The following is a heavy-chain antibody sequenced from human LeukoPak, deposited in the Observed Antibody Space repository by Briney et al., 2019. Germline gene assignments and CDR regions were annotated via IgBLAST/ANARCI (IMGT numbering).Heavy chain of an antibody. CDR2: INPNSGGT. J-gene: IGHJ4*02. CDR3: ARAYSYGSFDY. Sequence: ASVTVSCKASGYTFTGYYMHWMRQAPGQGLEWMGRINPNSGGTNYAQKFQGRVTMTRDTSISTAYMELSRLRSDDTAVYYCARAYSYGSFDYWGQGTLVTVSS. D-gene: IGHD5-18*01. V-gene: IGHV1-2*06. CDR1: GYTFTGYY.